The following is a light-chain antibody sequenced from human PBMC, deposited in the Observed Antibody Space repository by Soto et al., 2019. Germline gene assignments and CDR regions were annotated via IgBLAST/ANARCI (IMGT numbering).Light chain of an antibody. V-gene: IGKV1-5*01. J-gene: IGKJ1*01. CDR3: QHYNSYSEA. Sequence: DIQMTQSPSTLSASVGDRVTITCRASQSLSGWLAWYQQKPGKAPKLLVYDASSLESGVPSRFSGSGSGTEFTLTISSLQPDDFATYYCQHYNSYSEAFGQGTKVDIK. CDR2: DAS. CDR1: QSLSGW.